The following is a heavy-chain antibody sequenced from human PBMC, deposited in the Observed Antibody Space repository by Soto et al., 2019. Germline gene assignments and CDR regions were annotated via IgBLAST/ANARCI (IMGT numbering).Heavy chain of an antibody. V-gene: IGHV3-66*01. CDR1: GFTVSSNY. J-gene: IGHJ4*02. Sequence: WGSLRLSCAASGFTVSSNYMSWVRQAPGKGLEWVSVIYSGGSTYYADSVKGRFTISRDNSKNTLYLQMNSLRAEDTAVYYCARDDYGDYVYDYWGQGTLVPVSS. CDR2: IYSGGST. D-gene: IGHD4-17*01. CDR3: ARDDYGDYVYDY.